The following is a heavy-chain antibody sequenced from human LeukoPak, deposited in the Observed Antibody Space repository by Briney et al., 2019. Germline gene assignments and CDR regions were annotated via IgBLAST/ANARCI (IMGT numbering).Heavy chain of an antibody. Sequence: GGSLRLSCAASGFTFSSYAMHWVRQAPGKGLEWVSSISSSSYIYYADSVKGRFTISRDNAKNSLYLQMNSLRAEDTAVYYCARTRYYYNSRSYGAPYYLDYWGQGTLVTVSS. J-gene: IGHJ4*02. CDR2: ISSSSYI. CDR1: GFTFSSYA. CDR3: ARTRYYYNSRSYGAPYYLDY. D-gene: IGHD3-10*01. V-gene: IGHV3-21*01.